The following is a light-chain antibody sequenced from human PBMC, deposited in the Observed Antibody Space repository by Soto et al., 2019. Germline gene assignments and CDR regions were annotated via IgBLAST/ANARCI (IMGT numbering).Light chain of an antibody. V-gene: IGKV3-20*01. Sequence: EIVLTQSPGTLSLSPGERATLSCRASQSVSTYLAWYQQQPGQAPRLLIYGASSRATGIPDRFSGSGSGTDFTLTISRVEPEDFAVYYCQQYGRTFGGGTKVEIK. CDR1: QSVSTY. CDR2: GAS. CDR3: QQYGRT. J-gene: IGKJ4*01.